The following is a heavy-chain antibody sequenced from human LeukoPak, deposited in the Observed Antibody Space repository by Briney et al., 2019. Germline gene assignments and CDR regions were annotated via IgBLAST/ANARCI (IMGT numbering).Heavy chain of an antibody. D-gene: IGHD1-26*01. CDR1: GFTFSSYA. Sequence: GGSLRLTCAASGFTFSSYAMSWVRQAPGKGLEWVSVISGSGGNTYYADSVKGRFTISRDNSKNTLYLQLNSLRAEDTAVYYCAKDVGKWESLHFFDYWGQGTLVTVSS. V-gene: IGHV3-23*01. CDR2: ISGSGGNT. J-gene: IGHJ4*02. CDR3: AKDVGKWESLHFFDY.